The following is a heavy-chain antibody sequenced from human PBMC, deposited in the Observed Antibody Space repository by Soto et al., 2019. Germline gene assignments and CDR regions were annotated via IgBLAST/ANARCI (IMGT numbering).Heavy chain of an antibody. Sequence: GGSLRLSCAASGFTFSSYGMHWVRQAPGKGLEWVAVIWYDGSNKYYADSVKGRFTISRDNSKNTLYLQMNSLGAEDTAVYYCAREKLYSSSWYSRGMDVWGRGTTVTVSS. D-gene: IGHD6-13*01. CDR1: GFTFSSYG. CDR3: AREKLYSSSWYSRGMDV. CDR2: IWYDGSNK. V-gene: IGHV3-33*01. J-gene: IGHJ6*02.